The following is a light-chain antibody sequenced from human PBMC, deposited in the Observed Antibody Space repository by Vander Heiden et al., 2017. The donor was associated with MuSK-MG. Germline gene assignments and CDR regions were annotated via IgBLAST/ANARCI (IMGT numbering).Light chain of an antibody. Sequence: DIVFTQSPATLSLSPGERATLSCRASQSVSSSLAWYQQKPGQAPRLLIYDSSNRATGIPARFSGSGSGTDFTLTISSLEPEDFAVYYCQQRSKWPLWTFGQGTKVEIK. CDR2: DSS. V-gene: IGKV3-11*01. J-gene: IGKJ1*01. CDR1: QSVSSS. CDR3: QQRSKWPLWT.